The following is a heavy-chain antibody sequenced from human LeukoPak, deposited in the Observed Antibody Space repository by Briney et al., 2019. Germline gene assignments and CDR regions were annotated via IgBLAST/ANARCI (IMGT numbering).Heavy chain of an antibody. CDR1: GFTFSRFG. CDR3: AKGAHYDILTGYYTAYFDY. V-gene: IGHV3-33*06. J-gene: IGHJ4*02. Sequence: GGSLRLSCAASGFTFSRFGMHWVRQAPGKGLEWVAVIWYDGSNKQYADSVKGRFTISRDNSKNTLYPQMNSLRAEDTAVYYCAKGAHYDILTGYYTAYFDYWGQGTLVTVSS. D-gene: IGHD3-9*01. CDR2: IWYDGSNK.